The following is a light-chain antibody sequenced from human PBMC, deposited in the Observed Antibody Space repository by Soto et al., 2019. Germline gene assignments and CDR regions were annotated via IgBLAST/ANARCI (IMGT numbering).Light chain of an antibody. CDR2: AAS. CDR3: QQSYSTLRT. Sequence: DIQMTQSPSSLSASVGDRVTITCRASQSISSYLNWYQQKPGKAPKLLIYAASSLQSGVPSRFSGSGSGTDFTLTISSLQPEDFATYYCQQSYSTLRTFGQGTKVDXK. J-gene: IGKJ1*01. CDR1: QSISSY. V-gene: IGKV1-39*01.